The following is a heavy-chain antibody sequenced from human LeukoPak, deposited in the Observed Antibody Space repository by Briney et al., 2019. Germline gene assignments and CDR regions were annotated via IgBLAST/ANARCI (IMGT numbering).Heavy chain of an antibody. V-gene: IGHV1-8*01. J-gene: IGHJ4*02. CDR2: MNTNSGNT. D-gene: IGHD3-16*01. CDR3: ASRSYDYVWVSYSLADY. Sequence: ASVKVSCKASGYTFTSYDNNWMRQATGQGLEWMGWMNTNSGNTGYAQKFQGRVTMSRNTSISTAYMELSSLRSEDTDVYFCASRSYDYVWVSYSLADYWGQGTLVTVSS. CDR1: GYTFTSYD.